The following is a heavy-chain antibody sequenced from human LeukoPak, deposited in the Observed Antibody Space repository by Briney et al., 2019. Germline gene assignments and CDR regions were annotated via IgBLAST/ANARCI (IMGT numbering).Heavy chain of an antibody. J-gene: IGHJ4*02. CDR3: ARHQGLRELSDFDY. Sequence: SETLSLTCTVSGGSIRTYYWSWIRQPPGKGLEWIGYIYYSGSTNYNPSLKSRVTISVDTSKNQFSLRLSSVTAADTAVYYCARHQGLRELSDFDYWGQGTLVTVSS. CDR1: GGSIRTYY. D-gene: IGHD3-16*02. V-gene: IGHV4-59*08. CDR2: IYYSGST.